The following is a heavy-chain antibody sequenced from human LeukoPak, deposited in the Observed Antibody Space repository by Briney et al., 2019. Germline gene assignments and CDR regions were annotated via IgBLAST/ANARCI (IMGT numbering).Heavy chain of an antibody. D-gene: IGHD2-8*01. V-gene: IGHV4-4*07. CDR3: ARAQVKWGSNWFDP. CDR2: MYTSGST. Sequence: SETLSLTCTVSGGSISSYYWSWIRQPAGKGLEWIGRMYTSGSTNYNPSLKSRVTISVDTSKNQFSLKLSSVTAADTAVYYCARAQVKWGSNWFDPWGQGTLVTVSS. J-gene: IGHJ5*02. CDR1: GGSISSYY.